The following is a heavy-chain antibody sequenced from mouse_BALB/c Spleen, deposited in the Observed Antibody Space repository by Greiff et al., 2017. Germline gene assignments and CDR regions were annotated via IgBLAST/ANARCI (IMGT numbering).Heavy chain of an antibody. CDR3: ATSSLPFAY. D-gene: IGHD1-1*01. CDR2: INPSSGYT. Sequence: VQLQESAAELARPGASVKMSCKASGYTFTSYTMHWVKQRPGQGLEWIGYINPSSGYTEYNQKFKDKTTLTADKSSSTAYMQLSSLTSEDSAVYYCATSSLPFAYWGQGTLVTVSA. CDR1: GYTFTSYT. J-gene: IGHJ3*01. V-gene: IGHV1-4*02.